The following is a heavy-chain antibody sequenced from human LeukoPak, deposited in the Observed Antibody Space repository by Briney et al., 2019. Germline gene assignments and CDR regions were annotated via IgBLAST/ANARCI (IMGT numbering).Heavy chain of an antibody. V-gene: IGHV3-23*01. J-gene: IGHJ4*02. CDR2: ISGSGGST. CDR3: AKAPYYYDSSGYYYDY. D-gene: IGHD3-22*01. Sequence: PGGSLRLSCAASGFTFSSYAMSWVRQAPGKGLEWVSAISGSGGSTCYADSVKGRFTISRDNSKNTLYLQMNSLRAEDTAVYYCAKAPYYYDSSGYYYDYWGQGTLVTVSS. CDR1: GFTFSSYA.